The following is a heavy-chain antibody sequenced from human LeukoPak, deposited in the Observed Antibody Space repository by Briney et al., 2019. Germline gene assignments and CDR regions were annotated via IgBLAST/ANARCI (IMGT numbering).Heavy chain of an antibody. D-gene: IGHD2-2*01. Sequence: SETLSLTCTVSGGSINSSSYYWGWIRQSPGKGLEWIGSVYYSGGTYYNPSLKSRVTISVDTSKNQFSLKLSSVTAADTAVYYCARPYCSSTSCYVGGWFDPWGQGTLVTVSS. CDR2: VYYSGGT. CDR1: GGSINSSSYY. V-gene: IGHV4-39*07. CDR3: ARPYCSSTSCYVGGWFDP. J-gene: IGHJ5*02.